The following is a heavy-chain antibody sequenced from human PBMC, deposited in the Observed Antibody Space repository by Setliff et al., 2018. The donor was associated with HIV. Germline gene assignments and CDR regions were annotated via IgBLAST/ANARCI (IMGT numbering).Heavy chain of an antibody. CDR2: INWNGGGT. CDR3: AKVRSSSWYDYLDY. D-gene: IGHD6-13*01. CDR1: GFTFDDYG. J-gene: IGHJ4*02. Sequence: SGGSLRLSCAASGFTFDDYGMSWVRQVPGKGLEWVSSINWNGGGTDYADSVKGRFTISRDNAKNSPYLQVNSLRAEDTALYYCAKVRSSSWYDYLDYWGQGTLVTVSS. V-gene: IGHV3-20*04.